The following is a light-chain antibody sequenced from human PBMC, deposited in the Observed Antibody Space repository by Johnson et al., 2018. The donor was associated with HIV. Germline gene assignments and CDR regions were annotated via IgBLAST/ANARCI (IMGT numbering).Light chain of an antibody. V-gene: IGLV1-51*01. CDR3: GTWYNSLNVYV. J-gene: IGLJ1*01. CDR1: SSNIENNY. CDR2: DNN. Sequence: QSVLTQPPSVSVASGQRVDISCSGSSSNIENNYLSWYQQLPHTAPSLLISDNNKRPSGIPDRFSGSKSGASATLDITGLQTGDEADYYCGTWYNSLNVYVFGTGTKVTV.